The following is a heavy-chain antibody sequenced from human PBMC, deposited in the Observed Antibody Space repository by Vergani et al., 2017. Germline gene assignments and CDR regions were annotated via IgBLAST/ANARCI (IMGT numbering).Heavy chain of an antibody. CDR3: ATRGYCSSTSCYRRLYYYYYMDV. D-gene: IGHD2-2*02. J-gene: IGHJ6*03. V-gene: IGHV1-69*01. Sequence: QVQLVQSGAEVKKPGSSVKVSCKASGGTFSSYAISWVRQAPGQGLEWMGGIIPIFGTANYAQKFQGRVTITADESTSTAYMELSSLRSEDTAVYYCATRGYCSSTSCYRRLYYYYYMDVWGKGTTVTVSS. CDR2: IIPIFGTA. CDR1: GGTFSSYA.